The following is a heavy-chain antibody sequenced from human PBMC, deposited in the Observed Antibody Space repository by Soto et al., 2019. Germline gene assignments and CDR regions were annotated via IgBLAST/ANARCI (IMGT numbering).Heavy chain of an antibody. D-gene: IGHD4-17*01. V-gene: IGHV1-69*06. J-gene: IGHJ4*02. CDR2: TNGTLGTG. CDR3: ARRGSHGYCRYLDN. CDR1: GGTFSSYP. Sequence: QVQLVHSGAEVKKPGSSVKVSCKASGGTFSSYPISWVRQAPGQGLEWMGGTNGTLGTGNYAQKFQGRLTITTDKSTTTAYMELSSLRSEDTAVYYCARRGSHGYCRYLDNWGQGTLVTVSS.